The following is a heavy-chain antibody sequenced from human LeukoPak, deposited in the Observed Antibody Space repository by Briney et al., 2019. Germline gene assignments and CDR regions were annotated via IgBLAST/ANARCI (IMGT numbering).Heavy chain of an antibody. V-gene: IGHV3-33*01. CDR3: ATPYTIFGVVTPYDAFDI. D-gene: IGHD3-3*01. J-gene: IGHJ3*02. CDR2: IWYDGSNK. CDR1: GFTFSSYG. Sequence: GGSLRLSCAASGFTFSSYGMHWVRQAPGKGLEWVAVIWYDGSNKYYADSVKGRFTISRDNSKNTLYLQMNSLRAEDTAVYYCATPYTIFGVVTPYDAFDIWGQGTMVTVSS.